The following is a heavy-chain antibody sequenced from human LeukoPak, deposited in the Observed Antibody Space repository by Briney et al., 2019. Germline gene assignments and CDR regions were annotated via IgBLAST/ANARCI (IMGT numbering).Heavy chain of an antibody. V-gene: IGHV3-30*04. D-gene: IGHD6-13*01. Sequence: PGGSLRLSCAAPGFTFSSYAMHWVRQAPGKGLEWVAVISYDGSNKYYADSVKGRFTISRDNSKNTLYLQMNSLRAEDTAVYYCARDGGIAAATYLFDYWGQGTLVTVSS. CDR2: ISYDGSNK. CDR3: ARDGGIAAATYLFDY. CDR1: GFTFSSYA. J-gene: IGHJ4*02.